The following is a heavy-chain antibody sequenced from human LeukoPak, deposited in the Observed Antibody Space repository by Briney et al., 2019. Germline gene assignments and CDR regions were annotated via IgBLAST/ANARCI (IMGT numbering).Heavy chain of an antibody. D-gene: IGHD4-17*01. CDR1: GGSFSGYY. V-gene: IGHV4-34*01. CDR3: AFRDYGDYVADY. J-gene: IGHJ4*02. Sequence: TSETLSLICAVYGGSFSGYYRSWIRQPPGKGLEWIGEINHSGSSNYNPSLKSRVTISVDTSKNQFSLKLSSVTAADTAVYYCAFRDYGDYVADYWGQGTLVTVSS. CDR2: INHSGSS.